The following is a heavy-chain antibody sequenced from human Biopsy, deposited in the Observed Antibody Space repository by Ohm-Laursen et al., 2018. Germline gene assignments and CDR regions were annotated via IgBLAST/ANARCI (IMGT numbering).Heavy chain of an antibody. CDR1: GYTFITYY. J-gene: IGHJ4*02. CDR2: INPSGGST. D-gene: IGHD3-10*01. Sequence: AASVKASCKAFGYTFITYYVNWVRQAPGQGLEWMGKINPSGGSTSYAQKFQGRVTMTRDTSTTTVYMELSSLRSEDTAVYYCARDRIGGRGDPPDHWGQGTLVTVSS. CDR3: ARDRIGGRGDPPDH. V-gene: IGHV1-46*01.